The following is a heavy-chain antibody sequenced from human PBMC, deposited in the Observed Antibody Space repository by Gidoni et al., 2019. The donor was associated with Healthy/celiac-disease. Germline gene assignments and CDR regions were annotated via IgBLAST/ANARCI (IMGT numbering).Heavy chain of an antibody. CDR3: ARVPEWEPYGYFDY. CDR1: GFTFRSYA. CDR2: ISYDGSNK. Sequence: QVQLVESGGGVVQPGRSLRLSCAASGFTFRSYAMHWVRQAPGKGLGWVAVISYDGSNKYYADSVKGRFTISRDNSKNTLYLQMNSLRAEDTAVYYCARVPEWEPYGYFDYWGQGTLVTVSS. D-gene: IGHD1-26*01. J-gene: IGHJ4*02. V-gene: IGHV3-30-3*01.